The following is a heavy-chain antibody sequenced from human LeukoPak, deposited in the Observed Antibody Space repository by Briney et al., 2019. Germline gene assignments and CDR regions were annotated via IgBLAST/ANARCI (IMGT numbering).Heavy chain of an antibody. CDR2: ISSSGSTI. V-gene: IGHV3-48*03. J-gene: IGHJ3*02. Sequence: GGSLRLSCAASGFTFSSYEMNWVRQAPGKGLEWVSYISSSGSTIYYADSVKGRFTISRDNAKNSLYLQMHSLRAEDTSVYYCARAGVNYDSSGYFPDDAFDIWGQGTMVTVSS. D-gene: IGHD3-22*01. CDR3: ARAGVNYDSSGYFPDDAFDI. CDR1: GFTFSSYE.